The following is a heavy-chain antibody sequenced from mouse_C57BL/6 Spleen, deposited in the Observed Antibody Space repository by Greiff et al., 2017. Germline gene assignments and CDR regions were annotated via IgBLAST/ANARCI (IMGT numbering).Heavy chain of an antibody. CDR2: INPSNGGT. D-gene: IGHD1-1*02. J-gene: IGHJ4*01. CDR1: GYTFTSSW. CDR3: ARTLGGYAMDY. V-gene: IGHV1-53*01. Sequence: VQLQQPGTELVQPGASVKLSFKASGYTFTSSWRHWVKQRPGQGLEWIGNINPSNGGTNYNEKFKSKATLTVDKSSSTAYMQLSSLTSEDSAVYYCARTLGGYAMDYWGQGTSVTVSS.